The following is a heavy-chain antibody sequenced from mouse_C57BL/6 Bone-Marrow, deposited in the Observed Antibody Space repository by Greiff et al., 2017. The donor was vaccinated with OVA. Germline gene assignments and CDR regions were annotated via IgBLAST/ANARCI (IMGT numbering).Heavy chain of an antibody. CDR2: INPSTGGT. V-gene: IGHV1-42*01. D-gene: IGHD1-1*01. CDR3: ARGGVVPYYYAMDY. Sequence: VQLKQSGPELVKPGASVKISCKASGYSFTGYYMNWVKQSPEKSLEWIGEINPSTGGTTYNQKFKAKATLTVDKSSSTAYMQLKSLTSEDSAVYYCARGGVVPYYYAMDYWGQGTSVTVSS. J-gene: IGHJ4*01. CDR1: GYSFTGYY.